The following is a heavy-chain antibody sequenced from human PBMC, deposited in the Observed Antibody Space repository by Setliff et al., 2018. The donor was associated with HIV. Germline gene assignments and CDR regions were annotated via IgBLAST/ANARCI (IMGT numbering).Heavy chain of an antibody. V-gene: IGHV4-39*01. CDR2: VSYRGRT. D-gene: IGHD3-3*01. Sequence: SETLSLTCTVSGGSMSSSGPGYYWGWVRQTPGGGLEWIGSVSYRGRTYYNPSLKSRVTISVDTSKNQLSLRLTSMAAADTAMYYCARSQPDTIFGVVTFDCWGQGKMVTVSS. J-gene: IGHJ4*02. CDR1: GGSMSSSGPGYY. CDR3: ARSQPDTIFGVVTFDC.